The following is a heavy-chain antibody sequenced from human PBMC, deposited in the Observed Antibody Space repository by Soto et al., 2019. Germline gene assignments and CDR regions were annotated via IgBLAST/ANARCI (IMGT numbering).Heavy chain of an antibody. CDR1: GFTLSNYG. Sequence: PGGSLRLSCGASGFTLSNYGMHWVRQAPGKGLEWVAVVWYDGNNKYYADSVKGRFTISRDNSKNTLYLQMNSLRAEDTAVYYCARDLWFGEGHIMDVWGKGTTVTVSS. CDR3: ARDLWFGEGHIMDV. D-gene: IGHD3-10*01. V-gene: IGHV3-33*01. J-gene: IGHJ6*03. CDR2: VWYDGNNK.